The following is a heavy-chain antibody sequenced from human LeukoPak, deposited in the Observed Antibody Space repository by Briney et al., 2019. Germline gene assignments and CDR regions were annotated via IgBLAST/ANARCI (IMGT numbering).Heavy chain of an antibody. CDR1: GGSISSSSYY. CDR3: ARGGRIAAAGPNY. Sequence: SETLSLTCTVSGGSISSSSYYWGWIRQPPGKGLEWIGSIYYSGSTYYNPSLKSRVTISVDTSKNQFSLKLSSVTAADTAVYYCARGGRIAAAGPNYWGQGTLVAVSS. V-gene: IGHV4-39*01. D-gene: IGHD6-13*01. J-gene: IGHJ4*02. CDR2: IYYSGST.